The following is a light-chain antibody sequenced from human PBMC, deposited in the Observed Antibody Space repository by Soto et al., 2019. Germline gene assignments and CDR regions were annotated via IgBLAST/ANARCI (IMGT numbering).Light chain of an antibody. J-gene: IGLJ2*01. V-gene: IGLV2-23*01. CDR3: FSYAGHVV. CDR2: EGS. CDR1: SSDVGSYNL. Sequence: QSALTQPASVSGTPGQSITISCTGTSSDVGSYNLVSWYQQHPGKAPKLMIYEGSKRPSGVSNRFSGSKSGNTASLTISGLQAEDEADYYCFSYAGHVVFGGGTKLTVL.